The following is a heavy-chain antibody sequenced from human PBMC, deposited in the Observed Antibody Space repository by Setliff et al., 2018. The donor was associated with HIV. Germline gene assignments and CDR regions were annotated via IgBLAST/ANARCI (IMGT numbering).Heavy chain of an antibody. V-gene: IGHV7-4-1*02. CDR1: GYTVTTYG. J-gene: IGHJ4*02. Sequence: ASVKVSCKASGYTVTTYGISWVRQAPGQGLEWMGWFNTETRNPMYAQAFKGRLVFSLDTSVSTAYLQINSLKAEDTAVYYCARVGSYWSTFDYWGQGALVTVSS. D-gene: IGHD1-26*01. CDR3: ARVGSYWSTFDY. CDR2: FNTETRNP.